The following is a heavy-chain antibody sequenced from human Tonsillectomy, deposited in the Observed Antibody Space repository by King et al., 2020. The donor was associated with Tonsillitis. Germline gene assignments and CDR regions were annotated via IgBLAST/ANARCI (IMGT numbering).Heavy chain of an antibody. CDR3: AKGNCSSISCFDY. J-gene: IGHJ4*02. CDR2: ISYDGSNK. CDR1: GFTFSTYG. D-gene: IGHD2-2*01. Sequence: VQLVESGGGVVQPGRSLRLSCAASGFTFSTYGMHWVRQAPGKGLEWVAVISYDGSNKYYADSVKGRFTISRDNSKNTLYLQMNSLRAEDTAVYYCAKGNCSSISCFDYWGQGTLVTVSS. V-gene: IGHV3-30*18.